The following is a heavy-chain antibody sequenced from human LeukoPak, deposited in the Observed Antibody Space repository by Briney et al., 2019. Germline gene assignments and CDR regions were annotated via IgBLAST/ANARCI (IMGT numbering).Heavy chain of an antibody. Sequence: GGSLRLSCAASGFTFNSYSMNWVRQAPGKGLEWVSSISSSSSYIYYADSVKGRFTISRDNAKNSLYLQMNSLRAENTAVYYCARVGGNYYDSSGYYLFDYWGQGTLVTVSS. CDR1: GFTFNSYS. V-gene: IGHV3-21*01. J-gene: IGHJ4*02. CDR2: ISSSSSYI. D-gene: IGHD3-22*01. CDR3: ARVGGNYYDSSGYYLFDY.